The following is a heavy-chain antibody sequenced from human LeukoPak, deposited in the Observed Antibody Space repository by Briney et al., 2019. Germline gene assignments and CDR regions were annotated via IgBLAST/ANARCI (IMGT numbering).Heavy chain of an antibody. D-gene: IGHD2-2*02. CDR2: MNPNSGNT. CDR3: ARGDIVVVPAAIFRYYYYGMDV. CDR1: GYTFTSYD. J-gene: IGHJ6*02. Sequence: ASVKVSCKASGYTFTSYDINWVRQATGQGLEWMGWMNPNSGNTGYAQKFQGRVTMTRNISISTAYMELSSLRSEDTAVYYCARGDIVVVPAAIFRYYYYGMDVWGQGTTVTVSS. V-gene: IGHV1-8*01.